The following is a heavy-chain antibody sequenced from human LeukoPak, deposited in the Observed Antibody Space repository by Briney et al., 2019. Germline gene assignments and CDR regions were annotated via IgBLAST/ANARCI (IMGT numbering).Heavy chain of an antibody. J-gene: IGHJ6*03. CDR1: GGSFSGHY. CDR2: INHSGST. V-gene: IGHV4-34*01. CDR3: ARGCHSIAARHGYYYYYMDV. Sequence: PSETLSLTCAVYGGSFSGHYWSWIRQPPGKGLEWIGEINHSGSTNYNPSLKSRVTISVDTSKNQFSLKLSSVTAADTAVYYCARGCHSIAARHGYYYYYMDVWGKGTTVTVSS. D-gene: IGHD6-6*01.